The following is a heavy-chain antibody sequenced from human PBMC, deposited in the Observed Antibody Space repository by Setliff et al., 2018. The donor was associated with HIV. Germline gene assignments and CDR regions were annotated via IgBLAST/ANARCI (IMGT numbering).Heavy chain of an antibody. CDR1: GYTFTSYG. CDR2: ISAYNGNT. D-gene: IGHD2-2*01. V-gene: IGHV1-18*01. Sequence: ASVKVSCKASGYTFTSYGISWVRQAPGQGLEWMGWISAYNGNTNYAQKLQGRVTMTKNTSISTAYMEVTSLRSEDTAMYYCAPVSSGWFDPWGQGTLVTVSS. J-gene: IGHJ5*02. CDR3: APVSSGWFDP.